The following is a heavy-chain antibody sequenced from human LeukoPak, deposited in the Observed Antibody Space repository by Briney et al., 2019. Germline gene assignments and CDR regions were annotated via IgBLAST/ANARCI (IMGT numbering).Heavy chain of an antibody. CDR1: GFTFDDYA. Sequence: GGSLRLSCAASGFTFDDYAMHWVRQAPGKGLEWVSGISWNSGSMDYADSVKGRFTISRDNAKNSLFLQMDSLRAEDTAVYYCARGAAAGSFDYWGQGTLVTASS. V-gene: IGHV3-9*01. D-gene: IGHD6-13*01. J-gene: IGHJ4*02. CDR3: ARGAAAGSFDY. CDR2: ISWNSGSM.